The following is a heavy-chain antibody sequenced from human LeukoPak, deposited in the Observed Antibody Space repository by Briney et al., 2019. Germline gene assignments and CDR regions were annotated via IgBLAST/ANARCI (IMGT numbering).Heavy chain of an antibody. V-gene: IGHV3-30-3*01. D-gene: IGHD6-19*01. J-gene: IGHJ5*02. CDR3: AREEGSGWYSWFDP. Sequence: GRSLRLSCAASGFTFSSYAMHWVRQAPAKGLEWVAVISYDGSNKYYADSVKGRFTISRDNSKNTLYLQMNSLRAEDTAVYYCAREEGSGWYSWFDPWGQGTLVTVSS. CDR2: ISYDGSNK. CDR1: GFTFSSYA.